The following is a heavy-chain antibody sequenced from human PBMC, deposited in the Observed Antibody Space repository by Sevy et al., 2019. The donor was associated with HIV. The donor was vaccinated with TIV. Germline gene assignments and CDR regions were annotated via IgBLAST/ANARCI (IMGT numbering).Heavy chain of an antibody. V-gene: IGHV3-30-3*01. CDR2: ISYDGSNK. Sequence: GGSLRRSCAASGFTFSSYAMHWVRQAPGKGLEWVAVISYDGSNKYYADSVKGRFTSSRDNSKNTLYLQMNSQRDEETSVYYCARLIEMATIIGSFDYWGQGTLVTVSS. J-gene: IGHJ4*02. CDR1: GFTFSSYA. D-gene: IGHD5-12*01. CDR3: ARLIEMATIIGSFDY.